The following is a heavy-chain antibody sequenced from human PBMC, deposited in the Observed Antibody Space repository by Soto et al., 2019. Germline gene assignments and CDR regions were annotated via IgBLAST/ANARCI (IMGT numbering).Heavy chain of an antibody. Sequence: SETLSLTCTVSGASISNCYWSWIRQPPWKELEWIGHISYSGYPDYNPSLNSRVTISADTSKNQFSLKLTSVTAADTAVYYCARYYSSDPVDYWGQGPLVTVSS. CDR2: ISYSGYP. CDR1: GASISNCY. V-gene: IGHV4-59*08. J-gene: IGHJ4*02. CDR3: ARYYSSDPVDY. D-gene: IGHD2-21*01.